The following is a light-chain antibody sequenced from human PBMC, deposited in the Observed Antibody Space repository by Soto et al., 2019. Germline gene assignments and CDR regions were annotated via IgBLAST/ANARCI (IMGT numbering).Light chain of an antibody. CDR1: TGTVTSVHY. CDR3: LLSYSGARFWV. Sequence: QAVVTQEPSLTVSPGGTVTLTCGSSTGTVTSVHYPYWFQQKPGQAPRTLIFDTDNRHSWTPARFSGSLLGGKAALTLSGAQPEDEAEYYCLLSYSGARFWVFGGGTKLTVL. J-gene: IGLJ3*02. CDR2: DTD. V-gene: IGLV7-46*01.